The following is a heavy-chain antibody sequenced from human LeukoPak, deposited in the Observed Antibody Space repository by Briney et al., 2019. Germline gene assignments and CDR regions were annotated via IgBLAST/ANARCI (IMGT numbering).Heavy chain of an antibody. CDR3: AKTPVPTLYYYYYMDV. Sequence: GGSLRLSCAASGFTFSSYAMSWVRQAPGKGLEWVSAISGSGGSTYYADSVKGRFTISRDNSKNTLYLQMNSLRAEDTAVYYCAKTPVPTLYYYYYMDVWGKGTTVTISS. CDR1: GFTFSSYA. J-gene: IGHJ6*03. D-gene: IGHD4-17*01. V-gene: IGHV3-23*01. CDR2: ISGSGGST.